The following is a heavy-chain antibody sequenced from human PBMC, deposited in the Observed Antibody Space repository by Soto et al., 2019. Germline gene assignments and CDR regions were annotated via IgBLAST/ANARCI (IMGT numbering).Heavy chain of an antibody. D-gene: IGHD3-10*01. V-gene: IGHV3-30-3*01. CDR3: ARAPGGSTETFDS. Sequence: GGSLRLSCTASGFTFRSYAMHWVRQAPGKGLGWVAVISYSGSNTYYADSVRGRFSISRDISNNTLYLQMNSLRSEDTAVYYCARAPGGSTETFDSWGQEPWSPSPQ. CDR2: ISYSGSNT. J-gene: IGHJ4*01. CDR1: GFTFRSYA.